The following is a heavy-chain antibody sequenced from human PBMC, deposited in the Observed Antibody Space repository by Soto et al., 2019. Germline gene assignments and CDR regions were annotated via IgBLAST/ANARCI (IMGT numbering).Heavy chain of an antibody. D-gene: IGHD4-17*01. CDR2: IYTSGST. CDR1: GGSISSYY. Sequence: PSETLSLTCAVSGGSISSYYWSWIRQPAGKGLEWIGRIYTSGSTNYNPSLKSRVTMSVYTSKNQLSLKLSSVTAADTAVYYCARNRDYGGTDYFDPWGQGTLVTVSS. J-gene: IGHJ5*02. V-gene: IGHV4-4*07. CDR3: ARNRDYGGTDYFDP.